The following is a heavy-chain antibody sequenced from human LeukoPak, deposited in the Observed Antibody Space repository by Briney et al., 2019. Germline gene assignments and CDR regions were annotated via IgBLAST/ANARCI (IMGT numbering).Heavy chain of an antibody. CDR2: ISAYDGTT. CDR1: GYAFSSYS. Sequence: GASVKVSCKTSGYAFSSYSVTWARQAPGQGLEWMAWISAYDGTTHRAQKVQDRVILTTDTSKDTAYMELRNLTSGDTAVYYCARGGSAVAGTSLNDFWGQGTLVTVSS. D-gene: IGHD6-19*01. J-gene: IGHJ4*02. CDR3: ARGGSAVAGTSLNDF. V-gene: IGHV1-18*01.